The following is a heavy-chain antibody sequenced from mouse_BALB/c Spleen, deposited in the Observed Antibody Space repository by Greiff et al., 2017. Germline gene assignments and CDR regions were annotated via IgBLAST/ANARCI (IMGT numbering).Heavy chain of an antibody. CDR3: ARQEDYDSYYFDY. CDR1: GFTFSSYG. V-gene: IGHV5-6*01. CDR2: ISSGGSYT. J-gene: IGHJ2*01. Sequence: EVKLQESGGDLVKPGGSLKLSCAASGFTFSSYGMSWVRQTPDKRLEWVATISSGGSYTYYPDSVKGRFTISRDNAKNTLYLQMSSLKSEDTAMYYCARQEDYDSYYFDYWGQGTTLTVSS. D-gene: IGHD2-4*01.